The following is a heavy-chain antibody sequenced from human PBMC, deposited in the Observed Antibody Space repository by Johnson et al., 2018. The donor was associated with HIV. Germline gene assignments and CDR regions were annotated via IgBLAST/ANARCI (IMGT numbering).Heavy chain of an antibody. CDR3: ARTRQGAFDI. V-gene: IGHV3-13*01. Sequence: VQLVESGGGLVQPGGSLRLSCAASGFTFSSYDMHWVRQATGKGLEWVSAIGTAGDTYYPGSVKGRFTISRENAKNSLHLQMNSLKIEDTAVYYCARTRQGAFDIWGQGTMVTVSS. CDR1: GFTFSSYD. CDR2: IGTAGDT. J-gene: IGHJ3*02.